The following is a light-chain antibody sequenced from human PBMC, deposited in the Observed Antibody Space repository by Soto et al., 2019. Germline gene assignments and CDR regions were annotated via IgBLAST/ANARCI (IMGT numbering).Light chain of an antibody. CDR2: GAS. CDR3: QQYGSSPP. V-gene: IGKV3-20*01. CDR1: QSVSSN. Sequence: EIGMTQSQATLSVSPGERATLSFRASQSVSSNLAWYQQKPGQAPRLLIFGASSRATGIPDRFSGSGSGTDFTLTISRLEPEDFAVYYCQQYGSSPPFGQGTLLEIK. J-gene: IGKJ5*01.